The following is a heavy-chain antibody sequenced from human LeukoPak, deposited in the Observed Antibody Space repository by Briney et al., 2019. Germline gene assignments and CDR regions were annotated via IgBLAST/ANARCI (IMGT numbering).Heavy chain of an antibody. V-gene: IGHV4-34*01. Sequence: SETLSLTCAVYGGSFSGYYWSWIRQPPGKGLEWIGEINHSGSTNYNPSLKSRVTISVDTSRNQFSLKLNSVTAADTAVYYCARDMYYYGSGSAHFDYWGQGTLVTVSS. CDR1: GGSFSGYY. J-gene: IGHJ4*02. CDR3: ARDMYYYGSGSAHFDY. D-gene: IGHD3-10*01. CDR2: INHSGST.